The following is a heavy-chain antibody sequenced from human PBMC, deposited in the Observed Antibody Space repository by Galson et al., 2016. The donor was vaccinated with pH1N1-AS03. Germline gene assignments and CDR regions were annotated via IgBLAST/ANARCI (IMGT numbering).Heavy chain of an antibody. CDR1: GFTFSSSW. CDR2: INSDGSST. V-gene: IGHV3-74*01. D-gene: IGHD7-27*01. J-gene: IGHJ6*02. Sequence: SLRLSCAASGFTFSSSWMHWVRQAPGKGLVWVSRINSDGSSTNYADSVKGRFTISRDNAKNTLYLQMNSLRVEDTAVYYCARNWGYYYYYGMDVWGQGTTVTVSS. CDR3: ARNWGYYYYYGMDV.